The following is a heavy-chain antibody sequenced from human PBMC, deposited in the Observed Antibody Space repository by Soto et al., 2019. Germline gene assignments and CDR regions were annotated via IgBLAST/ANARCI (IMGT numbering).Heavy chain of an antibody. V-gene: IGHV3-43*01. CDR3: AKDEGAAVESPGD. CDR1: GFIFDDFT. J-gene: IGHJ4*02. CDR2: INWDGRIT. D-gene: IGHD6-13*01. Sequence: EVHLVESGGTVIQPGGSLRLSCAASGFIFDDFTMHWVRLLPGKGLQWVSYINWDGRITMYADSVKGRFTISRDNTNNHLYLQMNSLGSDDTALYYCAKDEGAAVESPGDWGQGTLVTVSS.